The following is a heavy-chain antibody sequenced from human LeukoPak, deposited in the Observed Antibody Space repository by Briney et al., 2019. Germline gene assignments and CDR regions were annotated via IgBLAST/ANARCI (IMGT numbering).Heavy chain of an antibody. V-gene: IGHV1-46*01. CDR1: GYTFTSYY. Sequence: AASVKVSCKASGYTFTSYYMHWVRQAPGQGLEWMGIINPSGGSTSYAQKFQGRVTMTTDTSASTAYMELSSLRSEDTAVYYCARLSSHYGDYKVDPWGQGTLVTVSS. CDR3: ARLSSHYGDYKVDP. J-gene: IGHJ5*02. D-gene: IGHD4-17*01. CDR2: INPSGGST.